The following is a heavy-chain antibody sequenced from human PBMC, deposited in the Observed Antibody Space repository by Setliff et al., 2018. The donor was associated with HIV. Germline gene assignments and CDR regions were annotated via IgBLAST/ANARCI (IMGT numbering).Heavy chain of an antibody. CDR1: GYNFTSHD. CDR2: INPSGGST. D-gene: IGHD2-2*01. CDR3: ARVWPRGLISFYGY. V-gene: IGHV1-46*03. Sequence: ASVKVSCKASGYNFTSHDINWVRQAPGQGLEWMGIINPSGGSTTYAQKFQGRVTMTRDTSTSTVYMELSSLRSEDTAVYYCARVWPRGLISFYGYWGQGTLVTVSS. J-gene: IGHJ4*02.